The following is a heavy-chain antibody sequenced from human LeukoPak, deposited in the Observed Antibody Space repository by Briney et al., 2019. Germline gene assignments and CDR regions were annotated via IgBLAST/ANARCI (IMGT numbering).Heavy chain of an antibody. CDR3: ARDFPSLWFGAIDY. CDR1: GFTFSSYG. CDR2: IRYDGSNK. J-gene: IGHJ4*02. D-gene: IGHD3-10*01. V-gene: IGHV3-30*02. Sequence: GGSLRLSCAASGFTFSSYGMHWVRQAPGKGLEWVAFIRYDGSNKYYADSVKGRFTISRDNSKNTLYLQMNSLRAEDTAVYYCARDFPSLWFGAIDYWGQGTLATVSS.